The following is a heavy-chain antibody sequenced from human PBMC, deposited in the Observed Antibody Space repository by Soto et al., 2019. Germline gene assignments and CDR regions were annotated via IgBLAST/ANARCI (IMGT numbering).Heavy chain of an antibody. D-gene: IGHD3-22*01. CDR1: GGSISSYY. CDR3: ARSSYYYDSSGYFFSWFDP. CDR2: IYYSGST. J-gene: IGHJ5*02. Sequence: SETLSLTCTVSGGSISSYYWSWIRQPPGKGLEWIGYIYYSGSTNYNPSLKSRVTISVDTSKNQFSLKLSSVTAADTAVYFCARSSYYYDSSGYFFSWFDPWGQGTLVTVSS. V-gene: IGHV4-59*08.